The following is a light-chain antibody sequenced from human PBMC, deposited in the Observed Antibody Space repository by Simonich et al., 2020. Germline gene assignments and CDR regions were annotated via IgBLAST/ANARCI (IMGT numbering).Light chain of an antibody. CDR3: QQYGSLLT. CDR2: GAS. V-gene: IGKV3-20*01. J-gene: IGKJ4*01. Sequence: EIVLTQSPGTLSLSPGERATLSCRARQSVSSSYLAWYQQKPGQAPRLLIYGASSRATCIPDRFSGSGSVTDFTLTISRLEPEDFAVYYCQQYGSLLTFGGGTKVEIK. CDR1: QSVSSSY.